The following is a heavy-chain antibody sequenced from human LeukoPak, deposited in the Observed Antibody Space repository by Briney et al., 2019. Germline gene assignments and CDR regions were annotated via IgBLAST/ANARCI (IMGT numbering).Heavy chain of an antibody. J-gene: IGHJ5*02. CDR2: ISAYNGNT. V-gene: IGHV1-18*01. Sequence: ASVKVSCKASGYTFTSYGISWVRQAPGQGLEWMGWISAYNGNTNYAQKLQGRVTMTTDTSTSTAYMELRSLRSDDTAVYYCARDRYSSGWVYNWFDPWGQGTLATVSS. CDR3: ARDRYSSGWVYNWFDP. CDR1: GYTFTSYG. D-gene: IGHD6-19*01.